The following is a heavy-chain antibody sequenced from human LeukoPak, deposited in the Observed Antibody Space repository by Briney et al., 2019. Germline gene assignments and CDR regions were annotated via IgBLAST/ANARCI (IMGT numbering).Heavy chain of an antibody. CDR1: GYTFTGYY. Sequence: ASVKVSCKASGYTFTGYYMHWVRQAPGQGLEWMGWINPNSGGTNYAQKFQGRVTMTRDTSISTAYMELSRLRSDDTAVYYCARVGTNYYGSGSYYGYWGQGTLVTVPS. D-gene: IGHD3-10*01. V-gene: IGHV1-2*02. CDR2: INPNSGGT. CDR3: ARVGTNYYGSGSYYGY. J-gene: IGHJ4*02.